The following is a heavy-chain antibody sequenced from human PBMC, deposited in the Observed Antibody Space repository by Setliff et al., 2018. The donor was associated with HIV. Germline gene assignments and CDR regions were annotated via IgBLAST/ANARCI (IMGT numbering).Heavy chain of an antibody. CDR2: IYYSGST. CDR1: GGSISSSSYY. J-gene: IGHJ3*02. D-gene: IGHD3-3*01. Sequence: SLTCTVSGGSISSSSYYWGWIRQPPGKGLEWIGSIYYSGSTYYNPSLKSRVTISVDTSKNQFSLKLSSVTAADTAVYYCARHRSYYNFWSGYQDAFDIWGQGTMVTVSS. V-gene: IGHV4-39*01. CDR3: ARHRSYYNFWSGYQDAFDI.